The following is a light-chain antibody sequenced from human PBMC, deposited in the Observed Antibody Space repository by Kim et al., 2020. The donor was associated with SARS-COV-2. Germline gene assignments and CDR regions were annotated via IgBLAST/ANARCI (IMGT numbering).Light chain of an antibody. Sequence: DIVMTQSPDSLAVSLGERATINCKSSQSVLYISNNKNYLAWYQQKPGNPPKLLIYWASTRESGVPDRFSGSGSGTDFTLTISSLQAEDVAVYYCQQYYSTPPTFGQGTKVDIK. CDR3: QQYYSTPPT. V-gene: IGKV4-1*01. J-gene: IGKJ1*01. CDR1: QSVLYISNNKNY. CDR2: WAS.